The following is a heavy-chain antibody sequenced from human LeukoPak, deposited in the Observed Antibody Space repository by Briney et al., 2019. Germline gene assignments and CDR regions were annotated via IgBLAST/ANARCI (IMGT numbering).Heavy chain of an antibody. Sequence: PGGSLRLSCAASGFTVSSNYMSWVPQAPGKGLEWVSVIYSGGSTYYADSVKGRFTISRDNSKNTLYLQMNSLRAEDTAVYYCASRNPVGYCSGGSCGRGLTDYWGQGTLVTVSS. CDR3: ASRNPVGYCSGGSCGRGLTDY. D-gene: IGHD2-15*01. V-gene: IGHV3-53*01. CDR2: IYSGGST. J-gene: IGHJ4*02. CDR1: GFTVSSNY.